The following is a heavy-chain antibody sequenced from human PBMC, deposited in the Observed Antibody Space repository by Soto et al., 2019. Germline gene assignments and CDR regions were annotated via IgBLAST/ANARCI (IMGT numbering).Heavy chain of an antibody. CDR2: IWYDGSNK. D-gene: IGHD2-21*02. CDR1: GFTFSSYG. CDR3: ARDLFMVTTAGDAFDI. Sequence: QVQLVESGGVVVQPGRSLRLSCAASGFTFSSYGMHWVRQAPGKGLEWVAVIWYDGSNKYYADSVKGRFTISRDNSKNTLYLQMNSLRAEDTAVYSCARDLFMVTTAGDAFDIWGQGTMVTVSS. V-gene: IGHV3-33*01. J-gene: IGHJ3*02.